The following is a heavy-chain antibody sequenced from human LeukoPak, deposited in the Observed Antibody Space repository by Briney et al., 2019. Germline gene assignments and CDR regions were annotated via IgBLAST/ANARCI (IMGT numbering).Heavy chain of an antibody. CDR2: IYYSGST. D-gene: IGHD1-7*01. CDR3: ARLELELREDRIDY. V-gene: IGHV4-39*01. J-gene: IGHJ4*02. Sequence: SETLSLTCTVSGGSISSSSYYWGWIRQPPGKGLEWIGSIYYSGSTYYNPSLKSRVTISVNTSKNQFSLKLSSVTAADTAVYYCARLELELREDRIDYWGQGTLVTVSS. CDR1: GGSISSSSYY.